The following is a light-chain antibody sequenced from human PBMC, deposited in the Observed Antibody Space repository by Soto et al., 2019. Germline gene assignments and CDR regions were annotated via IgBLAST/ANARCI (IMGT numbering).Light chain of an antibody. J-gene: IGLJ1*01. V-gene: IGLV1-40*01. CDR1: SSNIGAGYD. CDR2: GNI. CDR3: QSYDSTLSARYV. Sequence: QSVLTQPPSVSGAPGQRVTNSCTGSSSNIGAGYDVHWYQHRPGTAPKLLIFGNINRPSGVPDRFSGSKSGTSASLAITGLQAEDEGDYYCQSYDSTLSARYVFGTGTKVTVL.